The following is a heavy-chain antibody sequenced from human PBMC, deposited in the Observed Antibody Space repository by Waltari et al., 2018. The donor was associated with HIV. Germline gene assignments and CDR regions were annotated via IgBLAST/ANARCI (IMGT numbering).Heavy chain of an antibody. Sequence: SLRLSCAASGFTFSSYGMHWVRQAPGKGLEWVAVISYDGSNKYYADSVKGRFTISRDNSKNTLYLQMNSLRAEDTAVYYCAKEKRTSGSGAFDIWGQGTMVTVSS. CDR1: GFTFSSYG. CDR3: AKEKRTSGSGAFDI. CDR2: ISYDGSNK. J-gene: IGHJ3*02. V-gene: IGHV3-30*18. D-gene: IGHD1-26*01.